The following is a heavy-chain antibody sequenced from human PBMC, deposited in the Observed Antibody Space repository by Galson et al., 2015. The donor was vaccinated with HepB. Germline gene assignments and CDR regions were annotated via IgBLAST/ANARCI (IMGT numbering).Heavy chain of an antibody. CDR1: GFTFSSYA. CDR2: ISDSEGST. J-gene: IGHJ5*02. V-gene: IGHV3-23*01. Sequence: SLRLSCAASGFTFSSYAMSWVRQAPGKGLEWVSAISDSEGSTYYADSVKGRFTISRDNSKNTLYLQMNSLRAEDTALYYCASGSGGSCSSPRSWGQGPLVALSS. CDR3: ASGSGGSCSSPRS. D-gene: IGHD2-15*01.